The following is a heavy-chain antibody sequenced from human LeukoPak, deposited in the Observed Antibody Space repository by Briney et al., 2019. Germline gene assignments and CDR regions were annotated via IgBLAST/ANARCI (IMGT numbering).Heavy chain of an antibody. J-gene: IGHJ3*02. V-gene: IGHV1-24*01. D-gene: IGHD1-14*01. CDR1: GYTLTELS. Sequence: ASVKVSCKVSGYTLTELSMHWVRQAPGKGLEWMGGFDPEDGETIYAQKFQGRVTMTEDTSTDTAYMELSSLRSEDTAVYYCATETEPGLSELDAFDIWGQGTMVTVSS. CDR3: ATETEPGLSELDAFDI. CDR2: FDPEDGET.